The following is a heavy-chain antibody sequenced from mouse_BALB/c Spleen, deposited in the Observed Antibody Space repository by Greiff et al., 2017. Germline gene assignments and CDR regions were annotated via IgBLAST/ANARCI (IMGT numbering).Heavy chain of an antibody. CDR3: AGYDYDVGAMDY. D-gene: IGHD2-4*01. CDR1: GDSITSGY. V-gene: IGHV3-8*02. J-gene: IGHJ4*01. CDR2: ISYSGST. Sequence: EVQLVESGPSLVKPSQTLSLTCSVTGDSITSGYWNWIRKFPGNKLEYMGYISYSGSTYYNPSLKSRISITRDTSKNQYYLQLNSVTTEDTATFYCAGYDYDVGAMDYWGQGTSVTGSS.